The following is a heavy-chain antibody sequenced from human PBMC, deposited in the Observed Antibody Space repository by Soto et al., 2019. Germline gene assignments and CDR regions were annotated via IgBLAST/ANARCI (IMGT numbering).Heavy chain of an antibody. CDR1: GGTFSSYT. V-gene: IGHV1-69*08. CDR3: ARDQNDYYGSGSSNNWFDP. Sequence: QVQLVQSGAEVQKPGSSVKVSCKASGGTFSSYTISWVRQAPGQGREWMGRIIPILGIANYAQKFQGRVTIPADKSTSTAYMELSSLRSEDTAVYYCARDQNDYYGSGSSNNWFDPWGQGTLVTVSS. CDR2: IIPILGIA. J-gene: IGHJ5*02. D-gene: IGHD3-10*01.